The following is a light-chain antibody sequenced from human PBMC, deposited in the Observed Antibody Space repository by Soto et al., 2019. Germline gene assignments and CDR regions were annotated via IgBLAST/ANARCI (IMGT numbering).Light chain of an antibody. CDR1: SSDVGGYNS. J-gene: IGLJ1*01. Sequence: QSALTKPASVSGSPGQSIAISCTGTSSDVGGYNSVSWYQQHPGKAPKLMIYDVTNRPSGVSNRFSGSKSGNTASLTISGLQAEDEADYYCSSYASGGTYVFGTGTKVTVL. V-gene: IGLV2-14*01. CDR3: SSYASGGTYV. CDR2: DVT.